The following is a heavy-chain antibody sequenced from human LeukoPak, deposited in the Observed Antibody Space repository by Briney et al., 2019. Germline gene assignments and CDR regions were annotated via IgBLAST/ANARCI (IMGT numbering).Heavy chain of an antibody. CDR3: AKAPYSRHTYYFDY. CDR2: LSSSGSTI. Sequence: GGSLRLSCAASGFTFSDYYMTWIRQAPGKGLEWISYLSSSGSTIYYADSVKGRFTISRDNSKNTLYLQMNSLRAEDTAVYYCAKAPYSRHTYYFDYWGQGTLVTVSS. D-gene: IGHD6-13*01. V-gene: IGHV3-11*01. J-gene: IGHJ4*02. CDR1: GFTFSDYY.